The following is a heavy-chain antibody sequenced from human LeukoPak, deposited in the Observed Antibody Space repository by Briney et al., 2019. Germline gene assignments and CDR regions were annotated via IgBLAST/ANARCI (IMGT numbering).Heavy chain of an antibody. Sequence: ASVKVSCKASGYTFTGYYMHWVRQAPGQGLEWIGRINPNSGGTNYAQKFQGRVTMTRDTSISTAYMELSRLRSDDTAVYYCARGPYSSSWAEYFQHWGQGTLVTVS. J-gene: IGHJ1*01. CDR1: GYTFTGYY. V-gene: IGHV1-2*06. CDR2: INPNSGGT. D-gene: IGHD6-13*01. CDR3: ARGPYSSSWAEYFQH.